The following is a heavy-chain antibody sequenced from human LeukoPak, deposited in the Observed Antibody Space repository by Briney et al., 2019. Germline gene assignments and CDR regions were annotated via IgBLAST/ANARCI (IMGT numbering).Heavy chain of an antibody. D-gene: IGHD3-22*01. J-gene: IGHJ4*02. CDR2: ISSSSSYI. V-gene: IGHV3-21*01. Sequence: GGSLRLSCAASGFTFSSYSMNWVRQAPGKGLEWVSSISSSSSYIYYADSVKGRFTISRDNAKNSLYLQMNSLRAEDTAVYYCASLAGDYYDSSGHYSIDNWGPGTLVTVSS. CDR3: ASLAGDYYDSSGHYSIDN. CDR1: GFTFSSYS.